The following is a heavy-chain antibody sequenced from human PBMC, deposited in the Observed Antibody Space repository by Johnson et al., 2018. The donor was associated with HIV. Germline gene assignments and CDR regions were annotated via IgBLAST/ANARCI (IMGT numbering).Heavy chain of an antibody. J-gene: IGHJ3*02. D-gene: IGHD6-13*01. CDR1: GFTFSSYA. CDR2: IYSGGST. V-gene: IGHV3-66*01. Sequence: VQLVESGGGVVRPGGSLRLSCAASGFTFSSYAMSWVRQAPGKGLEWVSVIYSGGSTYYADSVKGRFTISRDNSKNTLYLQMNSLRAEDTAVYYCARDGGIAATDAFDIWGQGTMVTVSS. CDR3: ARDGGIAATDAFDI.